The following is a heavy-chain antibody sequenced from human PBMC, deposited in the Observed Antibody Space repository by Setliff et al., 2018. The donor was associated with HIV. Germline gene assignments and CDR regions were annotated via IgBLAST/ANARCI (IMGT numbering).Heavy chain of an antibody. CDR2: IDHGGSP. J-gene: IGHJ5*01. V-gene: IGHV4-34*01. Sequence: PSETLSLTCAVYGRSLSIYFWTWIRQSPGKGLEWIGEIDHGGSPTYNPSFKSRVSISLDTANKQFSLTLNSLTAADSALYFCAGGFPKYNFRLFDSWGQGTLVT. CDR1: GRSLSIYF. CDR3: AGGFPKYNFRLFDS. D-gene: IGHD1-1*01.